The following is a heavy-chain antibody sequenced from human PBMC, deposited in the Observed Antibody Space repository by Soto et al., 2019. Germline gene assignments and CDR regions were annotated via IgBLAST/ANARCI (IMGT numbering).Heavy chain of an antibody. CDR1: GYTFSSYA. CDR3: ARDRGTAMEATNYYYYGMDV. D-gene: IGHD5-18*01. Sequence: QVQLVQSGAEVKKPGASVKVSCKASGYTFSSYAISWVRQAPGQGLEWMGGIIPIFGTANYAQKFQGRVTITADESTSTAYMELSSLRSEDTAVYYCARDRGTAMEATNYYYYGMDVWGQGTTVTVSS. J-gene: IGHJ6*02. CDR2: IIPIFGTA. V-gene: IGHV1-69*01.